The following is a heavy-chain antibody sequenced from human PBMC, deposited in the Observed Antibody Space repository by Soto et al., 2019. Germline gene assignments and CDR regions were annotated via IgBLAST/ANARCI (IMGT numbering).Heavy chain of an antibody. CDR3: ASPITMVRGVIIIPYYYYYGMDV. Sequence: SVKVSCKASGGTFSSYAISWVRQAPGQGLEWMGGIIPIFGTANYAQKFQGRVTITADESTSTAYMELSSLRSEDTAVYYCASPITMVRGVIIIPYYYYYGMDVWGQGTTVTVSS. CDR2: IIPIFGTA. CDR1: GGTFSSYA. D-gene: IGHD3-10*01. J-gene: IGHJ6*02. V-gene: IGHV1-69*13.